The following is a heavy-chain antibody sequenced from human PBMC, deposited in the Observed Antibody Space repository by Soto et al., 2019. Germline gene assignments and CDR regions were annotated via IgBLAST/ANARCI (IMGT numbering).Heavy chain of an antibody. V-gene: IGHV3-53*01. CDR3: ARGSPRAKTRYWHVDL. Sequence: GGSLRLSCAASGFTVSSNYMSWVRQAPGKGLEWVSVIYSGGSTYYADSVRGRFTISRDNSKNTLYLQMNSLRAEDTAVYYCARGSPRAKTRYWHVDLWGRGTLVTVSS. CDR1: GFTVSSNY. CDR2: IYSGGST. J-gene: IGHJ2*01.